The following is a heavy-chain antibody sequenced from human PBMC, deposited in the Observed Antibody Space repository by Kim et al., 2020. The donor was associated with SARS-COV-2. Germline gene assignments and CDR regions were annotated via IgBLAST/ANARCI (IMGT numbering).Heavy chain of an antibody. CDR3: AKDPPPTRLTDIVATITFDY. J-gene: IGHJ4*02. Sequence: GGSLRLSCAASGFTFSSYAMSWVRQAPGKGLEWVSAISGSGGSTYYADSVKGRFTISRDNSKNTLYLQMNSLRAEDTAVYYCAKDPPPTRLTDIVATITFDYWGQGTLVTVSS. CDR1: GFTFSSYA. V-gene: IGHV3-23*01. CDR2: ISGSGGST. D-gene: IGHD5-12*01.